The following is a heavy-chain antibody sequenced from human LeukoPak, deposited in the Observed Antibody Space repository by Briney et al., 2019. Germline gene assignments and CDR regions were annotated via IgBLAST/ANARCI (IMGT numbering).Heavy chain of an antibody. V-gene: IGHV4-59*01. CDR2: IYYSGST. D-gene: IGHD5-18*01. Sequence: PSETLSPTCTVSGGSISSYYWSWIRQPPGKGLEWIGYIYYSGSTNYNPSLKSRVTISVDTSKNQFSLKLSSATAADTAVYYCARARNRYSYADYWGLGTLVTVSS. CDR3: ARARNRYSYADY. CDR1: GGSISSYY. J-gene: IGHJ4*02.